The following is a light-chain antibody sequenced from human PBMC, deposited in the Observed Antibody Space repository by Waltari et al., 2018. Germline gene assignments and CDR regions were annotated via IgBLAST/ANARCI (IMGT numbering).Light chain of an antibody. CDR1: QSVNSF. CDR2: DAS. V-gene: IGKV3-11*01. CDR3: QQRVNWYA. Sequence: EIVLTQSPVTLSLSLGERATLSCRASQSVNSFIAWYPQKPGQAPRLLIYDASNRASGVPVRFRGSGSGTDFTLIISDLEPEDSGVYYCQQRVNWYAFGQGTKLEI. J-gene: IGKJ2*01.